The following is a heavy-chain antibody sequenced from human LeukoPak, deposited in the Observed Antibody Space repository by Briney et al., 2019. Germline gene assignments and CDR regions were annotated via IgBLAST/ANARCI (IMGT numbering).Heavy chain of an antibody. CDR3: TRGGDIVVVVAATLDY. CDR1: GFTFGDYA. CDR2: IRSKAYGGTT. J-gene: IGHJ4*02. D-gene: IGHD2-15*01. V-gene: IGHV3-49*03. Sequence: PGGSLRLSCTASGFTFGDYAMSWFRQAPGKGLEWVGFIRSKAYGGTTEYAASVKGRFTISRDDSKSIAYLQMNSLKTEDTAVYYCTRGGDIVVVVAATLDYWGQGTLVTVS.